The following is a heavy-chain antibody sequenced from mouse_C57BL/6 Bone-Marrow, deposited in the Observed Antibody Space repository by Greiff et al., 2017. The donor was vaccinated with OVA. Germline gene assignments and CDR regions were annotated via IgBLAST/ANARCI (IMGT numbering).Heavy chain of an antibody. V-gene: IGHV1-80*01. Sequence: VQLQQSGAELVKPGASVKISCKASGYAFSSYWMNWVKQRPGKGLEWIGQIYPGDGDTNYNGKFKGKATLTADKSSSTAYMQLSSLTSEDSAVYFCARRFYDGYFDYWGQGTTLTVSS. CDR1: GYAFSSYW. CDR3: ARRFYDGYFDY. CDR2: IYPGDGDT. J-gene: IGHJ2*01. D-gene: IGHD2-3*01.